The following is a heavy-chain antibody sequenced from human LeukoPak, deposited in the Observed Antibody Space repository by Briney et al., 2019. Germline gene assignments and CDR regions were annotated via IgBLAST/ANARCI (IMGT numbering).Heavy chain of an antibody. CDR2: IYYSGST. D-gene: IGHD5-24*01. V-gene: IGHV4-39*01. J-gene: IGHJ4*02. CDR3: ARVEMATAY. CDR1: GGSISSSSYY. Sequence: PSETLSLTCTVSGGSISSSSYYWGWIRQPPGKGLEWIGSIYYSGSTYYNPSLKSRVTISVDTSKNQFSLKLSSVTAADTAVYYCARVEMATAYWGQGTLVTVSP.